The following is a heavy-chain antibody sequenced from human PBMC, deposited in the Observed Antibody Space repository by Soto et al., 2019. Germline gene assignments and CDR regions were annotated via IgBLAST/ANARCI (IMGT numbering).Heavy chain of an antibody. Sequence: EVQLLESGGGLVQPGGSLRLSCAASGFTFSSYAMSWVRQAPGKGLEWVSAISGSGGSTYYADSVKGRFPISRDNSKNTLYLQMNSLRAEDTAVYYCAKDITIFGVPPPNDWFDSWGQGTLVTISS. CDR3: AKDITIFGVPPPNDWFDS. D-gene: IGHD3-3*01. V-gene: IGHV3-23*01. J-gene: IGHJ5*01. CDR2: ISGSGGST. CDR1: GFTFSSYA.